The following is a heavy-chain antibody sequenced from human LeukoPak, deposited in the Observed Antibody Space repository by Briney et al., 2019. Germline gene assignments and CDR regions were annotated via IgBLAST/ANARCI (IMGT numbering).Heavy chain of an antibody. J-gene: IGHJ5*02. CDR1: GFTVSDNY. V-gene: IGHV3-53*01. Sequence: GGSLRLSCAASGFTVSDNYMSWVRQAPGKGLEWVSVMYSGGDTYYADSVKGRCTFSRDISKNTLYLQMNGLRTEDTAMYYCARDAPQVPAAGVLASWGQGTLVTVSS. CDR2: MYSGGDT. D-gene: IGHD6-13*01. CDR3: ARDAPQVPAAGVLAS.